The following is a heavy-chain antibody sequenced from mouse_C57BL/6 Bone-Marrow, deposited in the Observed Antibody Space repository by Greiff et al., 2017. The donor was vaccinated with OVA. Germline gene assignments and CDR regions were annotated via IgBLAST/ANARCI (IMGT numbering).Heavy chain of an antibody. V-gene: IGHV14-4*01. CDR2: IDPENGDT. J-gene: IGHJ4*01. CDR1: GFNIKDAY. D-gene: IGHD1-1*01. Sequence: EVQLQQSGAELVRPGASVKLSCTASGFNIKDAYMHWVKQRPEQGLEWIGWIDPENGDTEYASKFQGKATITADTSSNTAYLQLSSLTSEDTAVYYCTTDGNLYAMDYWGQGTSVTVSS. CDR3: TTDGNLYAMDY.